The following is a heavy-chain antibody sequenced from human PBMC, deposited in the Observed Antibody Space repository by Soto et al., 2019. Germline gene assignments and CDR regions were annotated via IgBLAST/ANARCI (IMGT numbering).Heavy chain of an antibody. CDR3: ARALRYCRRTSCAKLPGY. CDR2: INPNSGGT. Sequence: SLNGSGKCSEYTFTCSNMHWVRQPPVQAIEWMGWINPNSGGTNYAQKFQGRVTMTRDTSISTAYMELSRLRSDDTAVYYCARALRYCRRTSCAKLPGYWRQGALVNDS. V-gene: IGHV1-2*02. J-gene: IGHJ4*02. CDR1: EYTFTCSN. D-gene: IGHD2-2*01.